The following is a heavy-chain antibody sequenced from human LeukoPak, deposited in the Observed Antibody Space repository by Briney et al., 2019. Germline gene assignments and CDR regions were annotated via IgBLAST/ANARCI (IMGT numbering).Heavy chain of an antibody. CDR3: ARNVLRFFYMDV. CDR2: INHSGST. Sequence: SETLSLTCAVYGGSFSGYYWSWIRQPPGKELEWIGEINHSGSTNYNPSLKSRVTISVDTSKNQFSLKLSSVTAADTAVYYCARNVLRFFYMDVWGKGTTVTVSS. D-gene: IGHD3-3*01. V-gene: IGHV4-34*01. CDR1: GGSFSGYY. J-gene: IGHJ6*03.